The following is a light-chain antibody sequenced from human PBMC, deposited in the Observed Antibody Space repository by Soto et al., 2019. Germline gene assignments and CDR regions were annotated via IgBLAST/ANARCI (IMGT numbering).Light chain of an antibody. CDR2: KIS. CDR1: QSLVYSDGNTY. J-gene: IGKJ2*01. Sequence: DVVMTPSPLSLPVTLGQPASISCRSSQSLVYSDGNTYLNWFQQRPGQSPRRLISKISNRDSGVPDRFSGSGSGTDFTLKISRVEAEDVGVYYCIQGTHWPFTSGQGTKLEIK. CDR3: IQGTHWPFT. V-gene: IGKV2-30*01.